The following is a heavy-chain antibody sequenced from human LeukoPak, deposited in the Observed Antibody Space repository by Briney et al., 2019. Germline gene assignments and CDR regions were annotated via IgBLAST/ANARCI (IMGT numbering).Heavy chain of an antibody. V-gene: IGHV3-23*01. J-gene: IGHJ4*02. CDR1: GFTFSSYA. D-gene: IGHD3-16*01. Sequence: GGSLRLSCAASGFTFSSYAMGWVRQAPGKGLEWVSAITASGGNTYYADSVKGRFTISRDNSKNTLYLQVNSLRADDTAVYYCAKVGGGFNPTLYFDFWGQGTLVTVSS. CDR2: ITASGGNT. CDR3: AKVGGGFNPTLYFDF.